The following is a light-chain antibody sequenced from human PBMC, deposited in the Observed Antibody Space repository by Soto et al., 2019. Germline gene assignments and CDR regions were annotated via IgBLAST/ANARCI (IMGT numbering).Light chain of an antibody. V-gene: IGKV3-15*01. CDR2: GSS. J-gene: IGKJ2*01. CDR1: QSISSN. CDR3: QQYSKWAPRT. Sequence: EIVMTQSPDTLPVDPGERATLYCGASQSISSNMAWYQQKPGQAPRLLIYGSSIRATGIPARFSGSGSGTECTLTLSSLTPEDFAVYYCQQYSKWAPRTFGQGTKVEMK.